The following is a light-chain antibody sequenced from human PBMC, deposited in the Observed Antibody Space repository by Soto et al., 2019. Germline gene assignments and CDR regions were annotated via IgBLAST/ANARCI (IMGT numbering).Light chain of an antibody. CDR3: ASNTPTWV. V-gene: IGLV2-14*03. J-gene: IGLJ3*02. CDR1: NSDIGTHNS. CDR2: EVS. Sequence: QSVLTQPASVSGSPGQSISISCSGTNSDIGTHNSVSWYRQHPGQAPKLIIYEVSKRPSGISNRFSGSKSANTASLTISGLQADDEADYFCASNTPTWVFGGGTKLTVL.